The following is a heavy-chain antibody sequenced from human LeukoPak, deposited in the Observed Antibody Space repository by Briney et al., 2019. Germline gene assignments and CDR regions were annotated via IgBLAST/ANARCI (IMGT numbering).Heavy chain of an antibody. J-gene: IGHJ4*02. V-gene: IGHV3-7*01. CDR2: MKQDGREK. Sequence: GGSLRLSCVASGFIFSNYWMSWVRQVPGKGLEWVANMKQDGREKYLVDSVKGRFTISRDNAKNSLYLRMNSLRAEDTAVYYCARGDSGSYYFDYWGQGTLVTVSS. CDR1: GFIFSNYW. D-gene: IGHD1-26*01. CDR3: ARGDSGSYYFDY.